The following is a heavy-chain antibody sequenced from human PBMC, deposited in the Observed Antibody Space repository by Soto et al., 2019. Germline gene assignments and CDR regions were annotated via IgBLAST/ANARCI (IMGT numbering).Heavy chain of an antibody. Sequence: EVQVLESGGGLVQPGGSLRLSCEGSGFTVSSHAMTWIRQAPGKGPEWVSTVTADGGTYYADSVKGRFAMSRDTSENTLYLQMHSLGAEDTAAYYCAPDGSWRGGSCQYDAFAIRGQGTMVTVSS. CDR2: VTADGGT. CDR3: APDGSWRGGSCQYDAFAI. D-gene: IGHD2-15*01. J-gene: IGHJ3*02. V-gene: IGHV3-23*01. CDR1: GFTVSSHA.